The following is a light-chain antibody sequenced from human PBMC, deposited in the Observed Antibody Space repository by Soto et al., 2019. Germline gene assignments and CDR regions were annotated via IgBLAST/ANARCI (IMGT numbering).Light chain of an antibody. CDR1: QSLVHSNGHTY. J-gene: IGKJ2*01. CDR3: LQTTAFPHI. Sequence: DIVMTQTPLSSPVVLGQPASISCKSSQSLVHSNGHTYLTWIQQRPGRPPRLLIYRIFNRFFGVPDRFSGSGAGTEFTLRFSAVEAEDVGVYYCLQTTAFPHIFGQGTKLEIK. V-gene: IGKV2-24*01. CDR2: RIF.